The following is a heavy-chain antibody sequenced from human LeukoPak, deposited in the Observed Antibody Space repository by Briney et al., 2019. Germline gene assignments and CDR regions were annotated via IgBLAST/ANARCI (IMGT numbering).Heavy chain of an antibody. J-gene: IGHJ4*02. V-gene: IGHV3-23*01. Sequence: GGSLRLSCVASGFTFSNYAMSCVRQAPGEGREWVSGIVNSGGSTYYADSVRGRLTISRDNSKKTVYLQMSSLRGDDTAIYYCAKDSAGYSYGMFDSWGQGTLVTVSS. CDR1: GFTFSNYA. CDR2: IVNSGGST. D-gene: IGHD5-18*01. CDR3: AKDSAGYSYGMFDS.